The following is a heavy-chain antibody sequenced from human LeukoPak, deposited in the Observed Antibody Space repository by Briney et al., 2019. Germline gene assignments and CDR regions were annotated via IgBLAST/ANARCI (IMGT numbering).Heavy chain of an antibody. Sequence: PSETPSLTCTVSGGSISSYYWSWIRQPPGKGLEWTGYIYYSGSTNYNPSLKSRVTISVDTSKNQFSLKLSSVTAADTAVYYCARIYSNYNYMDVWGKGTTVTVSS. V-gene: IGHV4-59*01. CDR3: ARIYSNYNYMDV. J-gene: IGHJ6*03. CDR1: GGSISSYY. D-gene: IGHD4-11*01. CDR2: IYYSGST.